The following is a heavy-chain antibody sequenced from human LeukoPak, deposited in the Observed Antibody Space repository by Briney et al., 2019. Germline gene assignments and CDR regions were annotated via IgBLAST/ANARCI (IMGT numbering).Heavy chain of an antibody. CDR3: ARAPAYDFWSGYLGYYYYMDV. CDR2: IIPIFGTA. Sequence: ASVKVSCKASGGTFSSYAISWVRQAPGQGLEWMGGIIPIFGTANYAQKFQGRVTITTDESTSTAYMELSSLRSEDTAVYYCARAPAYDFWSGYLGYYYYMDVWGTGTTVTVSS. V-gene: IGHV1-69*05. D-gene: IGHD3-3*01. CDR1: GGTFSSYA. J-gene: IGHJ6*03.